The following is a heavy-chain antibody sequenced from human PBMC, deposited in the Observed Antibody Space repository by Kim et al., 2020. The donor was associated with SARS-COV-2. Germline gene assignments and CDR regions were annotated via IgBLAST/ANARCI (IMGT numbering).Heavy chain of an antibody. CDR2: IYTSGST. CDR1: GGSISSYY. D-gene: IGHD3-16*01. J-gene: IGHJ6*02. CDR3: AREGVRGDRGYYYYGMDV. V-gene: IGHV4-4*07. Sequence: SETLSLTCTVSGGSISSYYWSWIRQPAGKGLEWIGRIYTSGSTNYNPSLKSRVTMSVDTSKNQFSLKLSSVTAADTAVYYWAREGVRGDRGYYYYGMDVWGQGTTVTVSS.